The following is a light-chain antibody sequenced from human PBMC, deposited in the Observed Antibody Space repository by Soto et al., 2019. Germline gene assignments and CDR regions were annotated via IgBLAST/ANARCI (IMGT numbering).Light chain of an antibody. V-gene: IGKV1-5*03. J-gene: IGKJ1*01. Sequence: IQMTQSPSTLSAFVGDRVTITCRASQTISTSLAWYQQKPGKAPKLLIYLASTLQSGVPARFSGSGSATEFTLSISSLQPDDFATYYCQQYGTSSRTFGQGTKVEIK. CDR3: QQYGTSSRT. CDR1: QTISTS. CDR2: LAS.